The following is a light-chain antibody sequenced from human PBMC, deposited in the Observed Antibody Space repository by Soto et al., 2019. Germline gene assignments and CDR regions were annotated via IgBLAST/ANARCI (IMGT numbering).Light chain of an antibody. CDR1: SSNIGAGYD. Sequence: QSVLTQPPSVSGAPGQRVTISCTGSSSNIGAGYDVHWYQQLPGTAPKLPIYGNSNRPSGVPDRFSGSKSGTSASLAITGLQAEDEADYCCQSYDSSLSGSNVVFGGGTQLTVL. V-gene: IGLV1-40*01. CDR2: GNS. CDR3: QSYDSSLSGSNVV. J-gene: IGLJ2*01.